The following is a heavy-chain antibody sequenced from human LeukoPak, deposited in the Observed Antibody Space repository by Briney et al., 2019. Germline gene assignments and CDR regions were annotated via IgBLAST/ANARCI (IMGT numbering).Heavy chain of an antibody. CDR1: GFTFSSYA. CDR2: ISGSGGST. Sequence: GGSLRLSCAASGFTFSSYAMSWVRQAPGKGLEWVSAISGSGGSTYYADSVKGRFPISRDNSKNTLYLQMNSLRAEDTAVYYCAKDRVPSSIAAAGTFDYWGQGTLVTVSS. CDR3: AKDRVPSSIAAAGTFDY. V-gene: IGHV3-23*01. D-gene: IGHD6-13*01. J-gene: IGHJ4*02.